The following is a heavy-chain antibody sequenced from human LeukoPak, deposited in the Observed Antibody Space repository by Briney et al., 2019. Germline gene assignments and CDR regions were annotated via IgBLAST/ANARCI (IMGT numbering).Heavy chain of an antibody. V-gene: IGHV4-34*01. J-gene: IGHJ6*03. CDR1: GGSFSGYY. CDR3: ARVRTGYCSSTSCYRDYYYYYMDV. D-gene: IGHD2-2*01. Sequence: PSETLSLTCAVYGGSFSGYYWSWIRQPPGKGLEWIGEINHSGSTNYNPSLKSRVTISVDTSKNQFSLKLRSVTAADTAVYYCARVRTGYCSSTSCYRDYYYYYMDVWGKGTTVTISS. CDR2: INHSGST.